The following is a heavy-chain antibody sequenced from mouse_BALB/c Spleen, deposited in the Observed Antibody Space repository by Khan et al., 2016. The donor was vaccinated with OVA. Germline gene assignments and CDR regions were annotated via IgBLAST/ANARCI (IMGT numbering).Heavy chain of an antibody. CDR3: ARIFIGTTDYAMDY. CDR2: IWSGGST. D-gene: IGHD2-14*01. CDR1: GFSLTSYG. V-gene: IGHV2-2*02. Sequence: QVQLKESGPGLVQPSQSLSITCTVSGFSLTSYGVHWVRQSPGKGLEWLGVIWSGGSTDYNAAFISRLSISTDNSTSQVFFKMNSLQANDTAIYYCARIFIGTTDYAMDYWGQGTSVTVSS. J-gene: IGHJ4*01.